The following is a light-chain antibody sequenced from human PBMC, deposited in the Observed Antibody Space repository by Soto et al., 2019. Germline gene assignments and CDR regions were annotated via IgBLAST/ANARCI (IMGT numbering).Light chain of an antibody. CDR3: CSYAGSSTFSYV. CDR1: MRDVGAYNL. Sequence: SVLTQPASVSGSAGQSITISCSGTMRDVGAYNLVSWYQQHPGTAPKLIIYEGSKRPSGVSNRFSGSKSGNTASLTISGLQAEDEADYYCCSYAGSSTFSYVFGTGTKLTVL. CDR2: EGS. J-gene: IGLJ1*01. V-gene: IGLV2-23*03.